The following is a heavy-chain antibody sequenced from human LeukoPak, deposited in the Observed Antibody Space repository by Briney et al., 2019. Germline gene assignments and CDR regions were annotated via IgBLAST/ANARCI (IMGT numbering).Heavy chain of an antibody. D-gene: IGHD6-19*01. CDR3: AGTTMYSSRLNWFDP. CDR2: INHSGST. J-gene: IGHJ5*02. V-gene: IGHV4-34*01. CDR1: GGSFSGYY. Sequence: PSETLSLTCAVYGGSFSGYYWSWIRQPPGKGLEWIGEINHSGSTNYNPSLKSRVTISVDTSKNQFSPKLSSVTAADTAVYYCAGTTMYSSRLNWFDPWGQGTLVTVSS.